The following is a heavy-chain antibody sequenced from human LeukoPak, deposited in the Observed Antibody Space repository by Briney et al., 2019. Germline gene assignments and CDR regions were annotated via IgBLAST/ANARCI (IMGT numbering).Heavy chain of an antibody. J-gene: IGHJ4*02. CDR1: GFTFSSYA. CDR3: AKDINYDCSGPFDY. D-gene: IGHD3-22*01. V-gene: IGHV3-9*01. CDR2: ISWNSGSI. Sequence: GGSLRLSCAASGFTFSSYAMSWVRQAPGKGLEWVSGISWNSGSIGYADSVKGRFTISRDNAKNSLYLQMNSLRAEDTALYYCAKDINYDCSGPFDYWGQGTLVTVSS.